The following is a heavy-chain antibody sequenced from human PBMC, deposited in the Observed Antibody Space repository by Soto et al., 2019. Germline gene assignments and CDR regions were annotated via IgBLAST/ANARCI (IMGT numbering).Heavy chain of an antibody. CDR1: GFTFYKYV. J-gene: IGHJ4*02. CDR3: ARRTYDSSGYAFDH. Sequence: AGGSLRLSCAASGFTFYKYVITWVPPARGKGLECVSAISGSGDSTSYTDSVKGRFTISRDNSKKTLYLQVNSLRVEDTAVYYCARRTYDSSGYAFDHWGQGTLVTVSS. V-gene: IGHV3-23*01. CDR2: ISGSGDST. D-gene: IGHD3-22*01.